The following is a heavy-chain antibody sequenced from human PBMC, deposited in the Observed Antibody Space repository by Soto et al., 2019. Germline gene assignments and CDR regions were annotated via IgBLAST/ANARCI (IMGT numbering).Heavy chain of an antibody. J-gene: IGHJ6*02. Sequence: PGGSLRLSCAASGFTFSSYAMSWVRQAPGKGLEWVSAISGSGGSTYYADSVKGRFTISRDNSKNTLYLQMNSLRAEDTAVYYCAKDGVTYYDFWSGPLLDYYYYYGMDVWGQGTTVTVSS. V-gene: IGHV3-23*01. CDR3: AKDGVTYYDFWSGPLLDYYYYYGMDV. D-gene: IGHD3-3*01. CDR2: ISGSGGST. CDR1: GFTFSSYA.